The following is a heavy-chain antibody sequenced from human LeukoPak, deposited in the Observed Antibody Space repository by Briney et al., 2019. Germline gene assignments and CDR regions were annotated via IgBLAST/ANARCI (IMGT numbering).Heavy chain of an antibody. CDR2: ISSGSTYI. D-gene: IGHD6-19*01. Sequence: GESLRLSCAASGFTFSGYSMKWVRQAPGKGLEWVSSISSGSTYIYYADSVKGRFTISRDNAKNSLYLQMNSLRAEDTAVYYCARGPAVAGPGDYWGQGTLVTVSS. V-gene: IGHV3-21*01. CDR1: GFTFSGYS. CDR3: ARGPAVAGPGDY. J-gene: IGHJ4*02.